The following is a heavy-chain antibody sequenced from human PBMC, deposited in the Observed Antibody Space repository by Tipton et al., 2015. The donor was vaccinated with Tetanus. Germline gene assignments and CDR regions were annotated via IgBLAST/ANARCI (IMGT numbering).Heavy chain of an antibody. CDR1: GFTFSNAW. V-gene: IGHV3-15*01. CDR3: APQGNVWGP. CDR2: IKSKTDGGTT. J-gene: IGHJ5*02. D-gene: IGHD3-16*01. Sequence: SLRLSCAASGFTFSNAWMSWVRQAPGKGLEWVGRIKSKTDGGTTDYAAPVKGRFTISRDDSEKTLYLQMNSLKTEGTAVYYCAPQGNVWGPWGQGTPVTVSS.